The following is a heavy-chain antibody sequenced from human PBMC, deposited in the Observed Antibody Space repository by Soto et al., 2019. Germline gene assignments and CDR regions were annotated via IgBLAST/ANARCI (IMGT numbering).Heavy chain of an antibody. V-gene: IGHV3-23*01. CDR2: MSGSGGST. D-gene: IGHD6-19*01. CDR1: GFTFRSYA. J-gene: IGHJ5*02. CDR3: AKTGDQCLVHCFDP. Sequence: GGSLRLSCAASGFTFRSYAMSWVRQAPGKGLEWVSAMSGSGGSTYYADSVKGRFTISRDNSKNTLYLQKNSLRAEHTAVYYCAKTGDQCLVHCFDPWGQGTLVTVSS.